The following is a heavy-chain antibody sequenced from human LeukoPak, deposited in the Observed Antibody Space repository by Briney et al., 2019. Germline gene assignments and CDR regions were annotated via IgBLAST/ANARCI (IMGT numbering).Heavy chain of an antibody. J-gene: IGHJ4*02. CDR2: IIPMFGTA. V-gene: IGHV1-69*05. D-gene: IGHD3-22*01. CDR1: GGTFRRYA. Sequence: SVKVSCMDSGGTFRRYAISWVRPAPGQGREWMGRIIPMFGTAKYAQTFQGRVTITTDESTSTAYMELSSLRSEDTAVYYCARDPIYYYDSSGYSGDYWGQGTLVTVSS. CDR3: ARDPIYYYDSSGYSGDY.